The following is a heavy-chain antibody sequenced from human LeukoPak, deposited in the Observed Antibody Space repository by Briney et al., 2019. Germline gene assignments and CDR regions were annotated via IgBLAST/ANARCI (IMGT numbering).Heavy chain of an antibody. D-gene: IGHD6-13*01. Sequence: GGPLRLSCAASGFTFSSYGMHWVRQARGKGLEWVAVISYDGCNKYYADSVKGRFTISRDNSKNTLYLQMNSLGAEDTAVYYCAKSGAAGMDVWGQGTTVTVSS. CDR2: ISYDGCNK. V-gene: IGHV3-30*18. CDR1: GFTFSSYG. CDR3: AKSGAAGMDV. J-gene: IGHJ6*02.